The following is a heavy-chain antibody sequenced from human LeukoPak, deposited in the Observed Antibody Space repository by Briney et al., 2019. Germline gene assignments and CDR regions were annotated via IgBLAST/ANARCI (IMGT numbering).Heavy chain of an antibody. CDR2: IRNDGSII. V-gene: IGHV3-30*02. CDR1: GFTFSSYG. J-gene: IGHJ4*02. D-gene: IGHD6-6*01. CDR3: AKDMSPYSSSSGGVDY. Sequence: GGSLRLSCAASGFTFSSYGMHWIRQAPGKGLEWVAFIRNDGSIIYNADSVKGRFTISRDNAKNSLYLQMNSLRAEDMALYYCAKDMSPYSSSSGGVDYWGQGTLVTVSS.